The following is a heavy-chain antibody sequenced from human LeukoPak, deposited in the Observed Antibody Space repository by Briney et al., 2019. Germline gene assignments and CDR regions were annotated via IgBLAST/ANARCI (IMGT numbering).Heavy chain of an antibody. D-gene: IGHD2-15*01. Sequence: SETLSLTCTVSGGSISSSSYYWGWIRQPPRKGLEWIGSIYYSGSTYYNPSLKSRVTISLDTSKNQFSLKLSSVTAADTGVYYCAREVDCSGGSCYHFDYWGQGTLVTVSS. V-gene: IGHV4-39*02. J-gene: IGHJ4*02. CDR3: AREVDCSGGSCYHFDY. CDR1: GGSISSSSYY. CDR2: IYYSGST.